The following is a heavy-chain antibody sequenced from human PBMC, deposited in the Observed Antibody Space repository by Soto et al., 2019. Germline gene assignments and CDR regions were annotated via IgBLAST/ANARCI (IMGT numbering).Heavy chain of an antibody. J-gene: IGHJ4*02. CDR3: AVVDRGWYNHY. D-gene: IGHD6-19*01. V-gene: IGHV1-18*01. CDR1: GYTFTSYG. CDR2: ISDYNGNT. Sequence: QVQLVQSGAEGKKPGASVKISCRASGYTFTSYGISWVRQDPGQGLEWMGWISDYNGNTNYAQKLQGRVNMTTDTPTSTDYRELRSLRSDETAVYYCAVVDRGWYNHYWGQGTLVTVSS.